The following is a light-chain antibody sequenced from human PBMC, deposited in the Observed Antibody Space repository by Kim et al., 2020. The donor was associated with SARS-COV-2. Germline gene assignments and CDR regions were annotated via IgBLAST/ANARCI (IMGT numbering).Light chain of an antibody. CDR2: GAS. CDR3: QQYDDWPPWT. V-gene: IGKV3-15*01. Sequence: PPGERTTLSCRASQSVSSNLAWYQQKPGQDPRLLIYGASTRNTSSPARFSGSGSGTEFILTISSLQSEDYAVYYCQQYDDWPPWTFGQGTKVDIK. CDR1: QSVSSN. J-gene: IGKJ1*01.